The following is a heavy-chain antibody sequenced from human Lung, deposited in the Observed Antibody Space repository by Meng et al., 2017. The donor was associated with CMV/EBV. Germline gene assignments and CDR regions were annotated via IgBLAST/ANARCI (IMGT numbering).Heavy chain of an antibody. D-gene: IGHD2-21*02. CDR2: ISTYNDNP. CDR3: ARDLWPHIVVVTAPSEF. Sequence: QVPLVQSGAEVKRPGASVKVSCKASGYTFSSYGFTWVRQAPGQGLEWLGWISTYNDNPKYAQKVQGRVTKTADTSTSTAYMELRSLTSDDTAVYYCARDLWPHIVVVTAPSEFWGQGTLVTVSS. V-gene: IGHV1-18*01. J-gene: IGHJ4*02. CDR1: GYTFSSYG.